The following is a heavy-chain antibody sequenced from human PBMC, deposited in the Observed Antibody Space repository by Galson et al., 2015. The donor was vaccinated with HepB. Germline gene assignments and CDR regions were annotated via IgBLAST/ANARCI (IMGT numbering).Heavy chain of an antibody. CDR2: IYSGGST. CDR3: ASGYCSGGSCYGMDV. J-gene: IGHJ6*02. CDR1: GFTVSSNY. Sequence: SLRLSCAASGFTVSSNYMSWVRQAPGKGLEWVSVIYSGGSTYYADSVKGRFTISRDNSKNTLYLQMNSLRAEDTAVYYCASGYCSGGSCYGMDVWGQGTTVTVSS. V-gene: IGHV3-66*02. D-gene: IGHD2-15*01.